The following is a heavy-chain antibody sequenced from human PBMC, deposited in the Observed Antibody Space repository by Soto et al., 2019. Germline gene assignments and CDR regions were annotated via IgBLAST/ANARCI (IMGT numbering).Heavy chain of an antibody. Sequence: SQTLSLTCAITGDSVSSNSAGWSWVRQSPSRGLEWLGRTYYRSKRYYEYAVSVRGRITINPDTSKNQYSLQLNSVTPEDTAVYFCARGEQYSGRIFDYWGQGTLVTSPQ. D-gene: IGHD1-26*01. J-gene: IGHJ4*01. V-gene: IGHV6-1*01. CDR2: TYYRSKRYY. CDR3: ARGEQYSGRIFDY. CDR1: GDSVSSNSAG.